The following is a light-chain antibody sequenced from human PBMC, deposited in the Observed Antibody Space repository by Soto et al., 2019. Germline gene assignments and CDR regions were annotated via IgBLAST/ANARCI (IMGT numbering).Light chain of an antibody. CDR1: QSVSSTF. V-gene: IGKV3-20*01. J-gene: IGKJ4*01. Sequence: EIVLTQSPGTLSLSPGERATLSCRASQSVSSTFLAWYQQKPGQAPRLLIYGASNKATGIPDRFSASGSGTDFTLTISRLEPEDFAVYYCQQYGRSSLTFGGGTTVEIK. CDR3: QQYGRSSLT. CDR2: GAS.